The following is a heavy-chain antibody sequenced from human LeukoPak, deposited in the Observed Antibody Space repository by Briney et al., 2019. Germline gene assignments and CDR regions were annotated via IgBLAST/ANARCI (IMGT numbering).Heavy chain of an antibody. CDR2: IIPILGIA. CDR1: GGTFSSYA. Sequence: ASVKVSCKASGGTFSSYAISWVRQAPGQGLEWMGRIIPILGIANYAQKFQGRVTITADKSASTAYMELSSLRSEDTAVYYCARDPGARDYLDYWGQGTLVTVSS. CDR3: ARDPGARDYLDY. D-gene: IGHD7-27*01. V-gene: IGHV1-69*04. J-gene: IGHJ4*02.